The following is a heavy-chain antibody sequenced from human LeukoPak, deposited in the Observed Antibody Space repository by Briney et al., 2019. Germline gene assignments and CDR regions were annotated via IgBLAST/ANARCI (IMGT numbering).Heavy chain of an antibody. CDR2: IYSGGST. J-gene: IGHJ4*02. CDR1: GDSISSHNYY. D-gene: IGHD6-19*01. CDR3: AKDTAVAGTFYFDY. V-gene: IGHV3-53*01. Sequence: PSETLSLTCTVSGDSISSHNYYWGWIRQAPGKGLEWVSVIYSGGSTYYADSVKGRFTISRDNSKNTLYLQMNSLRAEDTAVYYCAKDTAVAGTFYFDYWGQGTLVTVSS.